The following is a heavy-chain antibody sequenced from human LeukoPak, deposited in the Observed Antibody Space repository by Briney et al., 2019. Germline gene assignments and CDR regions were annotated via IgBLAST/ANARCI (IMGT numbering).Heavy chain of an antibody. Sequence: GGSLRLSCEASGLIFSTYGMHWVRQAPGKGLEWVAVIWYDGSNKYYADSVKGRFTISRDNSKNTLYLQMSSLRAEDTAVYYCVREKSGYTNGWYLFDYWGQGTLVIVSS. J-gene: IGHJ4*02. CDR2: IWYDGSNK. CDR3: VREKSGYTNGWYLFDY. D-gene: IGHD6-19*01. CDR1: GLIFSTYG. V-gene: IGHV3-33*01.